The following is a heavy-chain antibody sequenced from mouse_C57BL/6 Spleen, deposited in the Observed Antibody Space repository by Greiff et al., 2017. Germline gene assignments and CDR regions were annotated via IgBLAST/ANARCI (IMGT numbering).Heavy chain of an antibody. D-gene: IGHD1-1*01. CDR2: IYPGDGDT. V-gene: IGHV1-80*01. CDR1: GYAFSSYW. Sequence: QVQLQQSGAELVKPGASVKISCKASGYAFSSYWMNWVKQRPGKGLEWIGQIYPGDGDTNYNGKFKGKATLTADKSSSTAYMQLSSLTSEDSAVYFCARFWTTVVAKYFDVWGTGTTVTVSS. J-gene: IGHJ1*03. CDR3: ARFWTTVVAKYFDV.